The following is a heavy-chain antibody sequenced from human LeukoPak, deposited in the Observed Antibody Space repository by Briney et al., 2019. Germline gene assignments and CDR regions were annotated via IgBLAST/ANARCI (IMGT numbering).Heavy chain of an antibody. J-gene: IGHJ4*02. CDR2: ISSSGSTI. D-gene: IGHD6-19*01. CDR1: GFTFSDYY. V-gene: IGHV3-11*04. CDR3: ARVMWLVHPLNNFDY. Sequence: PGGSLRLSCAASGFTFSDYYMSWIRQAPGKGLEWVSYISSSGSTIYYADSVKGRFTISRDNAKNSLYLQMNSLRAEDTAVYYCARVMWLVHPLNNFDYWGQGTLVTVSS.